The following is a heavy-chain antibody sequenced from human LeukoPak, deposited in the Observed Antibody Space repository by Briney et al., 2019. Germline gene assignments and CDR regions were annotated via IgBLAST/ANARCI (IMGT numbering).Heavy chain of an antibody. V-gene: IGHV3-30*18. CDR2: ISYDGRNK. Sequence: GGSLRLSCAASGFTFSSYGMHWVRQAPGKGLEWVAVISYDGRNKYYADSVKGRFTISRDNSKNTLYLQMNSLRAEDTAVYYCAKVPKPYDFWSGYHERGIDYWGQRTLVTVSS. J-gene: IGHJ4*02. CDR1: GFTFSSYG. CDR3: AKVPKPYDFWSGYHERGIDY. D-gene: IGHD3-3*01.